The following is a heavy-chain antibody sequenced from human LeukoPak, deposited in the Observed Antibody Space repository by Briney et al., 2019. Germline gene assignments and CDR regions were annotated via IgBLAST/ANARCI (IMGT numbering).Heavy chain of an antibody. CDR1: GDSINSNY. J-gene: IGHJ4*02. Sequence: SETLSLTCTASGDSINSNYWSWIRQPPGKGLEWIGYIYYSGSTKYSPSLKSRVTISVDTSKNQFSLKLSSVTAADTAVYYCARVICSGGSCRFDYWGQGTLVTVSS. CDR3: ARVICSGGSCRFDY. D-gene: IGHD2-15*01. CDR2: IYYSGST. V-gene: IGHV4-59*12.